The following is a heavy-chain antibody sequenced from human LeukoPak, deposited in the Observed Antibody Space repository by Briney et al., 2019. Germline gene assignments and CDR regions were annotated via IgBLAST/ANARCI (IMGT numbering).Heavy chain of an antibody. CDR1: GYTFTSYG. Sequence: ASVKVSCKASGYTFTSYGISWVRQAPGQGLEWMGWISAYNGNTNYAQKLQGRVTMTTDTSTSTAYMELRSLRSDDTAVYYCASWVDDILTGSYYYYYYGMGVWGQGTTVTVSS. CDR3: ASWVDDILTGSYYYYYYGMGV. J-gene: IGHJ6*02. CDR2: ISAYNGNT. D-gene: IGHD3-9*01. V-gene: IGHV1-18*01.